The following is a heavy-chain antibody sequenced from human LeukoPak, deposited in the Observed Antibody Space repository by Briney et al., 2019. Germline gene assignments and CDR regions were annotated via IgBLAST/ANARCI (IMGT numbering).Heavy chain of an antibody. CDR1: GFTFGSYS. J-gene: IGHJ4*02. D-gene: IGHD2-2*01. CDR3: ARGDYDTSSYQYY. Sequence: GGSLRLSCAASGFTFGSYSMNWVRQAPGKGLEWVSSISSSSSYIYYADSVKGRFTISRGNAKNSLCLQMNSLRAEDTAVYYCARGDYDTSSYQYYWGQGTLVTVSS. V-gene: IGHV3-21*01. CDR2: ISSSSSYI.